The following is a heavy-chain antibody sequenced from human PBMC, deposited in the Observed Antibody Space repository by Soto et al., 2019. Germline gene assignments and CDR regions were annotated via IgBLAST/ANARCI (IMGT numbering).Heavy chain of an antibody. D-gene: IGHD1-26*01. CDR2: IYYSGST. CDR3: ARPYLGGWPFSFQH. Sequence: SETLSLTCTVSGGSISSYYWSWIRQPPGKGLEWIGYIYYSGSTNYNPSLKSRVTISVDTSKNQFSLKLSSVTAADTAVYYCARPYLGGWPFSFQHWGQGTLVTVSS. V-gene: IGHV4-59*08. J-gene: IGHJ1*01. CDR1: GGSISSYY.